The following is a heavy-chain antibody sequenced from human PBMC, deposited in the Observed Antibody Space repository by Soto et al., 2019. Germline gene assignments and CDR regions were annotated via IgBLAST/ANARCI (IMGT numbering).Heavy chain of an antibody. Sequence: ASVKVSCKASGGTFSSYAISWVRQAPGQGLEWMGGIIPILGIANYAQKFQGRVTITADKSTSTAYMELSSLRSEDTAVYYCARVLGLKFLDCTNGVCYAFDIWGQGTMVTVSS. V-gene: IGHV1-69*10. J-gene: IGHJ3*02. D-gene: IGHD2-8*01. CDR1: GGTFSSYA. CDR3: ARVLGLKFLDCTNGVCYAFDI. CDR2: IIPILGIA.